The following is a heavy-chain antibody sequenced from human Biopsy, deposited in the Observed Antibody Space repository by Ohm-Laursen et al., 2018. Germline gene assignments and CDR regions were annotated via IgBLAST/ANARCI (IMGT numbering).Heavy chain of an antibody. V-gene: IGHV3-33*01. CDR3: ARDAEEFDSSGPRFDY. CDR1: GFTFSRHG. Sequence: SLRLSCAASGFTFSRHGMHWVRQAPGKGLAWVAVIWSDGNNKYYADSVKGRFTISRDTSRNTLYMQMNSLGVEDTALYYCARDAEEFDSSGPRFDYWGQGTLVTVSS. CDR2: IWSDGNNK. J-gene: IGHJ4*02. D-gene: IGHD3-22*01.